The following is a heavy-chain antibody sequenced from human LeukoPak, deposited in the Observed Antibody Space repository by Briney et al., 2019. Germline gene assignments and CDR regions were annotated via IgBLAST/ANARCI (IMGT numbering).Heavy chain of an antibody. Sequence: ASVKVSCKASGYTFTGYYMHWVRQAPGQGLEWMGWLNPNSGGTNYAQKFQGRVTMTRDTSISTAYMELSRLRSDDTAVYYCARPRGTWIQLWLFDYWGQGTLVTVSS. V-gene: IGHV1-2*02. CDR2: LNPNSGGT. CDR3: ARPRGTWIQLWLFDY. CDR1: GYTFTGYY. D-gene: IGHD5-18*01. J-gene: IGHJ4*02.